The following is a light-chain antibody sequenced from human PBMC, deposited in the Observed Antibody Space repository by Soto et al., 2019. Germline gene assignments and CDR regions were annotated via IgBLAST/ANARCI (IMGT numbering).Light chain of an antibody. CDR2: EVS. Sequence: QSALTQPASVSGSPGQSITISCTGTSRDVGGYNYVSWYQQHPGKAPKLMIYEVSNRPSGVSNRFSGSKSGNTASLTISGLEADDEADYYCSSYTSSSTLLFVVGPGTTVTV. V-gene: IGLV2-14*01. CDR1: SRDVGGYNY. CDR3: SSYTSSSTLLFV. J-gene: IGLJ1*01.